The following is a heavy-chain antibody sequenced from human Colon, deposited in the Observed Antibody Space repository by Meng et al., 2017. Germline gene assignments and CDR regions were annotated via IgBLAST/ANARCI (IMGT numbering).Heavy chain of an antibody. J-gene: IGHJ4*02. CDR2: IYHSGTT. V-gene: IGHV4-31*03. CDR1: GGSISSGGYY. D-gene: IGHD4-17*01. CDR3: ARTLRDYGKIDY. Sequence: QGQLYEPGPGLLKPSPPLSPTCTVPGGSISSGGYYWTWIRQHPGKGLEWIGYIYHSGTTYYNPSLKSRVTISVDTSENQFSLNLRSVTAADTAVYFCARTLRDYGKIDYWGQGTLVTVSS.